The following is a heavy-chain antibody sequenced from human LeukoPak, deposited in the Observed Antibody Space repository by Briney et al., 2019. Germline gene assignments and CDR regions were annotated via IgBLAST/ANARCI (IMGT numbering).Heavy chain of an antibody. CDR3: AKLWFGDHTDY. J-gene: IGHJ4*02. V-gene: IGHV3-30*18. D-gene: IGHD3-10*01. CDR1: GFTFSSYG. Sequence: PGRSLRLSCAASGFTFSSYGMHWVRQAPGKGLEWVAVISYDGSNKYYADSVKGRFTISRDNSKNTLYLQMNSLRAEDTAVYYCAKLWFGDHTDYWGQGTLVTVSS. CDR2: ISYDGSNK.